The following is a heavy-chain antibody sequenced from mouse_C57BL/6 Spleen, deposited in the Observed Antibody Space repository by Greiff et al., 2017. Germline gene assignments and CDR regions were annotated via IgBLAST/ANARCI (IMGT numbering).Heavy chain of an antibody. J-gene: IGHJ4*01. CDR3: ARDGYFHAMDY. CDR1: GYTFTSYW. Sequence: QVQLQQPGAELVMPGASVKLSCKASGYTFTSYWMHWVKQRPGQGLEWIGEIDPSDSYTNYTQKFKGKSTLTVDKSSSTAYRQLSSLTSEDSAVYYCARDGYFHAMDYWGKGTSVTVSS. CDR2: IDPSDSYT. D-gene: IGHD2-3*01. V-gene: IGHV1-69*01.